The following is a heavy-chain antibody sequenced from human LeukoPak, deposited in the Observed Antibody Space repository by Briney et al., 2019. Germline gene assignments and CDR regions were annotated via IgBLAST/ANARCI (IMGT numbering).Heavy chain of an antibody. Sequence: SETLSLTCTVSGGSISTYYWSWIRQPPGKGLEWIGNIYYSGSTNYNPSLKSRVTISVDTSKNQFSLKLSSVTAADTAVYYCARFVSGWYSGWGQGTLVTVSS. V-gene: IGHV4-59*01. CDR1: GGSISTYY. D-gene: IGHD6-19*01. J-gene: IGHJ4*02. CDR3: ARFVSGWYSG. CDR2: IYYSGST.